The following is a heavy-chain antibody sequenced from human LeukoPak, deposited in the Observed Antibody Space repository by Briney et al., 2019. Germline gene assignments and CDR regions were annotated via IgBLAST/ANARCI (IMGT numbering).Heavy chain of an antibody. CDR3: ARDLSYYDSSGFDY. V-gene: IGHV4-61*02. Sequence: SQTLSLTCTVSGGSIGSGSYYWSWIRQPAGKGLEWIGRIYTSGSTNYNPSLKSRVTISVDTSKNQFSLKLSSVTAADTAVYYCARDLSYYDSSGFDYWGQGTLVTVSS. CDR1: GGSIGSGSYY. CDR2: IYTSGST. J-gene: IGHJ4*02. D-gene: IGHD3-22*01.